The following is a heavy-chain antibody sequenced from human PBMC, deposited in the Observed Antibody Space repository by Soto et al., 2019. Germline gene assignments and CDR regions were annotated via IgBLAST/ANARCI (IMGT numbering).Heavy chain of an antibody. J-gene: IGHJ6*02. V-gene: IGHV4-30-4*01. CDR1: GGSISSGDYY. CDR3: ARDSLTLRDDGSGSSNYGMDV. D-gene: IGHD3-10*01. CDR2: IYYSGST. Sequence: QVQLQESGPGLVKPSQTLSLTCTVSGGSISSGDYYWSWIRQPPGKGLEWIGYIYYSGSTYYNPSLKSRVTISVDTSKNQFSLKLSSVTAADTAVYYCARDSLTLRDDGSGSSNYGMDVWGQGTTVTVSS.